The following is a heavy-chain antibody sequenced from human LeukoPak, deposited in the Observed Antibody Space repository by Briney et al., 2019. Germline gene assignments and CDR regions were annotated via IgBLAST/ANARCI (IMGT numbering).Heavy chain of an antibody. V-gene: IGHV1-8*03. CDR2: MNPNSGNT. Sequence: ASVKVSCKASGYTFTSYDINWVRQATGQGLEWMGWMNPNSGNTGYARKFQGRVTITRNTSISTAYMELSSLRSEDTAVYYCARGARTIFGVVIMAGGFDYWGQGTLVTVS. CDR3: ARGARTIFGVVIMAGGFDY. J-gene: IGHJ4*02. CDR1: GYTFTSYD. D-gene: IGHD3-3*01.